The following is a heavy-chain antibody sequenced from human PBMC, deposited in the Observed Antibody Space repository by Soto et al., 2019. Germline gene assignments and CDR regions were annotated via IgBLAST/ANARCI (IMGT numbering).Heavy chain of an antibody. CDR2: IKSGGPT. J-gene: IGHJ5*01. D-gene: IGHD1-1*01. Sequence: GGSLRLSCTASGFTFSDAWRIRVRQAPGKGLEWVGRIKSGGPTDYAAPVKGRFTISRDDSKNTVYLQMNSLKTEDTAVYYCTWTGTNWFASWGQGTLVTVSS. CDR3: TWTGTNWFAS. V-gene: IGHV3-15*01. CDR1: GFTFSDAW.